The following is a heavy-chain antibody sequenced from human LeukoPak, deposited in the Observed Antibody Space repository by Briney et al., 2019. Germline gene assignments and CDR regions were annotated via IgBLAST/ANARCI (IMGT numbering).Heavy chain of an antibody. D-gene: IGHD6-19*01. CDR2: ISGSGSTI. Sequence: GGSLRLSCAASGFTFSNYAMSWVRQAPGKGLEWVSYISGSGSTIYYADSVKGRFTISRDNAKNSLYLQMNSLRAEDTAVYYCARDSSGWYGRVDAWGQGTLVTVSS. J-gene: IGHJ5*02. V-gene: IGHV3-48*03. CDR1: GFTFSNYA. CDR3: ARDSSGWYGRVDA.